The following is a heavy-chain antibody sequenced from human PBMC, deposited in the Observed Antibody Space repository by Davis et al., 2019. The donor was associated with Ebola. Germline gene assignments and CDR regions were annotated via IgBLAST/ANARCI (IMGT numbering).Heavy chain of an antibody. CDR3: ASQYCSGTRCYTDAFDI. CDR1: GFSFDDYA. CDR2: ISWDSGSI. J-gene: IGHJ3*02. D-gene: IGHD2-2*02. Sequence: SLKISCVASGFSFDDYAMHWVRQTPGKGLEWVSGISWDSGSIGYADSVKGRFTISRDNARNSVYLQMNSLRAEDTAVYYCASQYCSGTRCYTDAFDIWGQGTMVTVSS. V-gene: IGHV3-9*01.